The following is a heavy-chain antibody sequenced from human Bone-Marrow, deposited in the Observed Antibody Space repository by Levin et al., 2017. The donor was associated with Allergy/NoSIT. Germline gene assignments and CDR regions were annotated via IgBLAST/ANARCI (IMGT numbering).Heavy chain of an antibody. D-gene: IGHD3-3*01. CDR1: GYTFSSYD. J-gene: IGHJ6*02. CDR3: ARGGYGFWSGSSFHYGMDV. CDR2: MNINSGST. Sequence: GESLKISCKASGYTFSSYDITWVRQATGQGLEWMGWMNINSGSTGYAQKFQGRVTMTRNTSISTAYMELNSLTSEDTAVYYCARGGYGFWSGSSFHYGMDVWGQGTAVTVSS. V-gene: IGHV1-8*01.